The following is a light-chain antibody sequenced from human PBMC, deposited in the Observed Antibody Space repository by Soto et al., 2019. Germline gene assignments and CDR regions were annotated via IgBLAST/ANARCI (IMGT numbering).Light chain of an antibody. J-gene: IGKJ4*01. Sequence: EIVLTQSPATLSLSPGERATLSCRASQSLSRSLAWYQQKPGQAPRLLIYDASNRATGIPARFSGSGSGTDFTLTISRLEPEDFAVYYCQQFSSYPLTFGGGTKVDI. CDR3: QQFSSYPLT. V-gene: IGKV3-11*01. CDR2: DAS. CDR1: QSLSRS.